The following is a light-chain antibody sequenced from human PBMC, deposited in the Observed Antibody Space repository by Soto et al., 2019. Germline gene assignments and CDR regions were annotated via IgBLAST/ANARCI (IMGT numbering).Light chain of an antibody. CDR2: DVT. CDR3: CSYSRTSPYV. J-gene: IGLJ1*01. Sequence: QSALTQPASVSGSPGQSITISCTGTSNDVGAYNYVSWYQHHPGKVPKLLIYDVTNRPSGVSDRFSGSKSGNTASLTISGLQAEDDADYYCCSYSRTSPYVFGTGTQLTVL. CDR1: SNDVGAYNY. V-gene: IGLV2-14*03.